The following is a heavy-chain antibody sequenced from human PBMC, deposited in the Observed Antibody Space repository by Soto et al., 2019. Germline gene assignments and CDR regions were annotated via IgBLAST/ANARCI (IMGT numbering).Heavy chain of an antibody. CDR2: ISTYTGKT. J-gene: IGHJ4*02. CDR3: ARDGLHRTSSITFDY. CDR1: GYTFTTYA. V-gene: IGHV1-18*01. Sequence: GASVKVSCKASGYTFTTYAISWVRQAPGQGLEWMGWISTYTGKTDYAQSLQGRVTMTTDTSTNTAYMELRSLRSDDTAVYYCARDGLHRTSSITFDYWGQGALVTVSS. D-gene: IGHD2-21*01.